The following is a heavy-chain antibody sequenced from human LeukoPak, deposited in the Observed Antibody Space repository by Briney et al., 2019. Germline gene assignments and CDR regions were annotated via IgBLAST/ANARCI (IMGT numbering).Heavy chain of an antibody. V-gene: IGHV3-30*04. CDR3: ARPVREQWLYDAFDI. D-gene: IGHD6-19*01. CDR2: ISFDGSNH. Sequence: GRSLRLSCAASGFTFTTYVMHWVRQAPGKGLEWVSFISFDGSNHYYADSVKGRFTISRDNSKSMLYLQMNSLRPEDTAVYFCARPVREQWLYDAFDIWGQGAMVTVSS. CDR1: GFTFTTYV. J-gene: IGHJ3*02.